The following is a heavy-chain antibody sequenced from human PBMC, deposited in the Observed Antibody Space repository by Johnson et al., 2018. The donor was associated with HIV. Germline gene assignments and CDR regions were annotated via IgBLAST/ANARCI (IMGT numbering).Heavy chain of an antibody. CDR3: ARADWNHGGAFDI. CDR2: ISGSADGT. J-gene: IGHJ3*02. D-gene: IGHD1-1*01. V-gene: IGHV3-53*01. Sequence: VQLVESGGGLIQPGGSLRLSCAASGFTVSSNYMSWVRQAPGKGLEWISTISGSADGTQYAESVMGRFTISRDNSKDTLYLQMNSLRAEDTAVYYCARADWNHGGAFDIWGQGTMVTVSS. CDR1: GFTVSSNY.